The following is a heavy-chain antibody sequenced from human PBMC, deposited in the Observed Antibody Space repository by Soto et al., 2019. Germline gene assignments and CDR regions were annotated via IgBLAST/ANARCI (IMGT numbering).Heavy chain of an antibody. CDR1: GGSFSGYY. D-gene: IGHD2-2*01. J-gene: IGHJ5*02. V-gene: IGHV4-34*01. Sequence: TSETLSLTCAVYGGSFSGYYWSWIRQPPGKGLEWIGEINHSGSTNYNPSLKSRVTISVDTSKNQFSLKLSSVTAADTAVYYCARGPSPDIVVVPAANPGWFDPWGQGTLVTVSS. CDR3: ARGPSPDIVVVPAANPGWFDP. CDR2: INHSGST.